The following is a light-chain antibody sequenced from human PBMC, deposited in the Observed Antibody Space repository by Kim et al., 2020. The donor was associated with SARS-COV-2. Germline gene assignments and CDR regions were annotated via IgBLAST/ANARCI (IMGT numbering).Light chain of an antibody. Sequence: TVTISCTRSTGSIANNYIQWYQQRPGSAPTTVIYGDDRRPSGVPDRFSGSVDRSTNSASLTISGLKTEDEADYYCQSYDIFIQVFGGGTQLTVL. J-gene: IGLJ3*02. V-gene: IGLV6-57*03. CDR3: QSYDIFIQV. CDR2: GDD. CDR1: TGSIANNY.